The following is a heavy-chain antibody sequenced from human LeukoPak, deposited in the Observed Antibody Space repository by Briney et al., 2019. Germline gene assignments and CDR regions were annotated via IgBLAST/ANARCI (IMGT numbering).Heavy chain of an antibody. CDR3: ATTGYGSYYDN. V-gene: IGHV3-74*01. J-gene: IGHJ4*02. CDR1: GFSFSTSW. Sequence: GGSLRLSCVASGFSFSTSWMHWVRQVPGKGLMWVSRINDDATVTNYAESVKGRFTISRDNAKNTLYLQMNGLRVEDTAVYYCATTGYGSYYDNWGQGSLVTVSS. CDR2: INDDATVT. D-gene: IGHD3-9*01.